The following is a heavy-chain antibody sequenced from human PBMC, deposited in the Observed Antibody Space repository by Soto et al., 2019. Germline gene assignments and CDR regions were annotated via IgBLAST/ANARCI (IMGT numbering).Heavy chain of an antibody. CDR1: GFTFSSYA. CDR2: VSAGGDMT. CDR3: ARGDRGGSGSPASYYYSGLDV. J-gene: IGHJ6*02. Sequence: DVHLLESGGHLVRPGGSLRLSCAASGFTFSSYAMSWVRQAPGKGLEWVSSVSAGGDMTYYSDSVKGRFTISRDNSNNALFLQMNSLRIEDTALYYCARGDRGGSGSPASYYYSGLDVWGQGATVTVS. D-gene: IGHD3-10*01. V-gene: IGHV3-23*01.